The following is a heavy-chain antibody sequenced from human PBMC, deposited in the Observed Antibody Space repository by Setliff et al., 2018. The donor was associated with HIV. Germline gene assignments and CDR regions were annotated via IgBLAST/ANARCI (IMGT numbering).Heavy chain of an antibody. Sequence: PSETLSLTCTVSGDSISFYYWTWIRQPPGKGLEWIGYIHNTEGTKYNPSLKSRVTISADASKNQFSLKLTSVTAADTAVYYCARHPDSSGSYRPYDDAFDIWGQGTMVTVSS. V-gene: IGHV4-59*08. D-gene: IGHD3-22*01. CDR2: IHNTEGT. CDR3: ARHPDSSGSYRPYDDAFDI. CDR1: GDSISFYY. J-gene: IGHJ3*02.